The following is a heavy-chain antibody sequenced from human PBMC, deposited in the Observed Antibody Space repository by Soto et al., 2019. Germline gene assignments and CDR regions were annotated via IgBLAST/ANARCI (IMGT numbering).Heavy chain of an antibody. CDR1: GGSISGYY. D-gene: IGHD1-20*01. V-gene: IGHV4-59*01. CDR2: IYYSGIT. J-gene: IGHJ6*02. Sequence: PSETLSLTCTVPGGSISGYYWIWLRQPPGKGLEWIGYIYYSGITNYNPSLKSRVTISVDTSKNQFSLKLSSVTAADTAVYYCARYKSNYYYGMDVWGQGTTVTVSS. CDR3: ARYKSNYYYGMDV.